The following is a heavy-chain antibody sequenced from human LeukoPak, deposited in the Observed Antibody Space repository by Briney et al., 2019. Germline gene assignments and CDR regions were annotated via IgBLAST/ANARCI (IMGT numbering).Heavy chain of an antibody. CDR1: GGTFSRYA. J-gene: IGHJ6*03. Sequence: ASVKVSCKASGGTFSRYAISWVRQAPGHGLEWMGWINPNSGGTNYAQKFQGRVTMTRDTSISTAYMELNRLTSDDTAVYYCARGSPPSYGPYYYMDVWGKGTTVTISS. D-gene: IGHD5-18*01. CDR3: ARGSPPSYGPYYYMDV. CDR2: INPNSGGT. V-gene: IGHV1-2*02.